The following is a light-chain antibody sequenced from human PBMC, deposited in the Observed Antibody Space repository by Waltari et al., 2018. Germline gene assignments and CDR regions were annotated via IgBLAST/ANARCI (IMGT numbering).Light chain of an antibody. CDR3: ASWDDSHYV. V-gene: IGLV1-47*01. Sequence: QSVLTQPPSASGTPGQRVSISCSGSHANLGSNFLYWYQQFPGMAPKLLIYSNKQRTSGFPDRFSGSKFGTSASLAISGLRSEDEAVYYCASWDDSHYVFGTGTKVTVL. J-gene: IGLJ1*01. CDR1: HANLGSNF. CDR2: SNK.